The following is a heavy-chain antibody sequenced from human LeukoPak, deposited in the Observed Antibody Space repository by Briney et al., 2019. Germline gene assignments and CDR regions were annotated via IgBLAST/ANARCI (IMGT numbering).Heavy chain of an antibody. V-gene: IGHV3-21*01. CDR2: ISSSSDYI. J-gene: IGHJ5*02. Sequence: GGSLRLSCAASGFTFSSYNMNWVRQAPGKGLEWVPSISSSSDYIYYADSVKGRFTISRDNAKNSLYLQMKSLRAEDTAVYYCARGKTSQNIVTRKTYNWFDPWGQGTLVTVSS. D-gene: IGHD2/OR15-2a*01. CDR1: GFTFSSYN. CDR3: ARGKTSQNIVTRKTYNWFDP.